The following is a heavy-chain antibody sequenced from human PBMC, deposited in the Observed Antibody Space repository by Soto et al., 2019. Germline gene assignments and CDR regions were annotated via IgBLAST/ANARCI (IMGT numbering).Heavy chain of an antibody. D-gene: IGHD2-15*01. CDR2: LDPSDSYT. V-gene: IGHV5-10-1*01. CDR1: GYSFTSYW. J-gene: IGHJ6*02. Sequence: EVQLVQSGAEVKKPGESLRISCKGSGYSFTSYWISWVRQMPGKGLEWMGRLDPSDSYTNYSPSFQGHVTISADKSIGTAYLQWSSLKASDTAMYYCARSLCSGGSCYSDGMDVWGQGTTVTVSS. CDR3: ARSLCSGGSCYSDGMDV.